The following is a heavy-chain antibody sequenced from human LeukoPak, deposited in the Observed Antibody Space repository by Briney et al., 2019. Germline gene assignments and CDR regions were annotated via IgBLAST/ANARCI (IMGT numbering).Heavy chain of an antibody. CDR3: ARVGGYDYVWGSYRYTLYYFDY. J-gene: IGHJ4*02. D-gene: IGHD3-16*02. V-gene: IGHV4-34*01. Sequence: SETLSLTCAVYGGSFSGYYWSWIRQPPGQGLEWIGEINHSGSTNYNPSLKSRVTLSVDTSKNQFSLKLSSVTAADTAVYYCARVGGYDYVWGSYRYTLYYFDYWGQGTLVTVSS. CDR1: GGSFSGYY. CDR2: INHSGST.